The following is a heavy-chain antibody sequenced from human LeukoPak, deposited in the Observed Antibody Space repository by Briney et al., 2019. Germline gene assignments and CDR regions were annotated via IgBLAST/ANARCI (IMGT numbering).Heavy chain of an antibody. CDR1: GGTFSSYA. CDR3: ARAPTTITPANWFDP. Sequence: AASVKVSCKASGGTFSSYAISWVRQAPGQGLEWMGGIIPIFGTANYAQKFQGRVTITTDESTGTAYMELSSLRSEDTAVYYCARAPTTITPANWFDPWGQGTLVTVSS. CDR2: IIPIFGTA. J-gene: IGHJ5*02. V-gene: IGHV1-69*05. D-gene: IGHD1-1*01.